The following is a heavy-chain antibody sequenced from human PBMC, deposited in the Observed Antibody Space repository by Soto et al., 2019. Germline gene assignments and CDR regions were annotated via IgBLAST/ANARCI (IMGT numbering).Heavy chain of an antibody. D-gene: IGHD1-26*01. CDR2: IHGDGDYS. Sequence: EVQLLDSGGGLVQPGGSLRLSCAASGFMFSCCAMSWVRQAPGKGLEWVSTIHGDGDYSHYTDSVEGRFTISRDNSRNTLYLQMDSLRADDTATYYCAKNRGAGEYTNWSFAVWGRGTLVAVSS. J-gene: IGHJ2*01. V-gene: IGHV3-23*01. CDR3: AKNRGAGEYTNWSFAV. CDR1: GFMFSCCA.